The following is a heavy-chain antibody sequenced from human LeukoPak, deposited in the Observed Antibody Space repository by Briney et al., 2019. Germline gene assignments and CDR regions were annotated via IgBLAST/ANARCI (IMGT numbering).Heavy chain of an antibody. J-gene: IGHJ4*02. D-gene: IGHD3-16*02. CDR1: GFTFSSYW. CDR3: AKDFDYVWGSYRYDYFDY. Sequence: GGSLRLSCAASGFTFSSYWMSWVRQAPGKGLEWVANIKQDGSEKYYVDSVKGRFTISRDNSKNTLYLQMNSLRAEDTAVCYCAKDFDYVWGSYRYDYFDYWGQGTLVTVSS. CDR2: IKQDGSEK. V-gene: IGHV3-7*03.